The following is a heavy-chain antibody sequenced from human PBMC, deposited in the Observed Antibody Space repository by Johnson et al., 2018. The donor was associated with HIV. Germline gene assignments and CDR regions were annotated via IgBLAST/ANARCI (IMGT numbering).Heavy chain of an antibody. Sequence: QMQLVESGGGLVQPGRSLRLSCAASGFTFSSYDMHWVRQAPGKGLEWVAVISYDGSNKYYADSVKGRFTISRDNSKNTLYLQMNSLRAEDTAVYYCAREVPGKAFDIWGQGTMVTVSS. CDR2: ISYDGSNK. J-gene: IGHJ3*02. CDR3: AREVPGKAFDI. CDR1: GFTFSSYD. D-gene: IGHD2-2*01. V-gene: IGHV3-30-3*01.